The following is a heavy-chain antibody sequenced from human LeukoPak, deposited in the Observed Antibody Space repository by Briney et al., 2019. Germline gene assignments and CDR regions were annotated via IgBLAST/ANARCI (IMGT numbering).Heavy chain of an antibody. D-gene: IGHD6-19*01. CDR3: AMSVADSPGLDFDY. CDR2: FDPEDGET. Sequence: AASVKVSCKASGYTFTGYYMHWVRQAPGKGLEWMGGFDPEDGETIYAQKFQGRVTMTEDTSTDTAYMELSSLRSEDTAVYYCAMSVADSPGLDFDYWGQGTLVTVSS. V-gene: IGHV1-24*01. J-gene: IGHJ4*02. CDR1: GYTFTGYY.